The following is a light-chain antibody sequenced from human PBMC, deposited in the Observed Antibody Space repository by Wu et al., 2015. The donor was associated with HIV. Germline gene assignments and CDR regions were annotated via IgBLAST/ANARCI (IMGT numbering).Light chain of an antibody. J-gene: IGKJ5*01. CDR2: GAS. CDR3: QQRSNWLSIT. Sequence: EIVLTQSPATLSLFPGERATLSCRASQSVSNFLAWYQQKPGQSPRLLIYGASSRATGIPDRFSGSGSGTDFTLTISSLEPEDFAVYYCQQRSNWLSITFGQGTRLEIK. CDR1: QSVSNF. V-gene: IGKV3-11*01.